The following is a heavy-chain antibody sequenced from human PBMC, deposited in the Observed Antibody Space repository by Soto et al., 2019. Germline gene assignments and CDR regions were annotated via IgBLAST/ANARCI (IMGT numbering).Heavy chain of an antibody. V-gene: IGHV1-69*13. CDR2: IIPIFGTA. D-gene: IGHD2-2*03. Sequence: GASVKVPCKASGGTFSSYAISWVRQAPGQGLEWMGGIIPIFGTANYAQKFQGRVTVTADESTSTAYMELSSLRSEDTAVYYCASTTVDIVVVPAATTYYYYGMDVWGQGTTVTVSS. J-gene: IGHJ6*02. CDR3: ASTTVDIVVVPAATTYYYYGMDV. CDR1: GGTFSSYA.